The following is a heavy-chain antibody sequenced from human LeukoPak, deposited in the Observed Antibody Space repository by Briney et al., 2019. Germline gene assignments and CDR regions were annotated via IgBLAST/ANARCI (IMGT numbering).Heavy chain of an antibody. J-gene: IGHJ5*02. V-gene: IGHV3-48*01. CDR1: GFTFSSYA. CDR3: ARSPLTTVTTNWFDP. Sequence: GGSLRLSCAASGFTFSSYAMSWVRQAPGKGLEWVSYISSSSSTIYYADSVKGRFTISRDNAKNSLYLQMNSLRAEDTAVYYCARSPLTTVTTNWFDPWGQGTLVTVSS. CDR2: ISSSSSTI. D-gene: IGHD4-17*01.